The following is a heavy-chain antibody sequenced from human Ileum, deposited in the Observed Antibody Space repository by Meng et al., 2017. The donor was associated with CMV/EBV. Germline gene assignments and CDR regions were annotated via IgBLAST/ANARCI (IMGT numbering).Heavy chain of an antibody. CDR3: ATNYDSWMFYGLDV. D-gene: IGHD3-3*01. CDR1: GGSFNGFY. V-gene: IGHV4-34*01. CDR2: ISNSGDT. Sequence: LSCTIYGGSFNGFYWSWIRQPPGKGLEWIGEISNSGDTNYNPSLKSRVTISVDTSKNQFSLKMTSVTAADTAVYYCATNYDSWMFYGLDVWGQGTTVTVSS. J-gene: IGHJ6*02.